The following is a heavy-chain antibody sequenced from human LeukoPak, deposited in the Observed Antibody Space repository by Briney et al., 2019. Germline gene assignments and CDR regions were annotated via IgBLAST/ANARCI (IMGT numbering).Heavy chain of an antibody. CDR1: GYTFTSYY. CDR2: INPSGGST. D-gene: IGHD5-18*01. J-gene: IGHJ4*02. Sequence: ASVKVSCKASGYTFTSYYMHWVRQAPGQGLEWMGIINPSGGSTSYAQKFQGRVTMTRDTSTSTVYMELSSLRSEDTAVYYCARWEKRGYSYGQGGHYFDYWGQGTLVTVSS. V-gene: IGHV1-46*01. CDR3: ARWEKRGYSYGQGGHYFDY.